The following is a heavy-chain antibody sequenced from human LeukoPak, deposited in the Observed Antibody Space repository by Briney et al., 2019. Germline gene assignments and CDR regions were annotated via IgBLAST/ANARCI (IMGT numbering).Heavy chain of an antibody. CDR3: ATLYGDYNWYFDL. V-gene: IGHV3-30*03. D-gene: IGHD4-17*01. CDR2: ISYDGSNK. CDR1: GLTFSSYG. Sequence: GGSLRRSCAASGLTFSSYGMHWVRQAPGKGLEWVAAISYDGSNKYYADSVKGRFTISRDNSKNTLFLQMNTLRAEDTAVYYCATLYGDYNWYFDLWGRGTLVTVSS. J-gene: IGHJ2*01.